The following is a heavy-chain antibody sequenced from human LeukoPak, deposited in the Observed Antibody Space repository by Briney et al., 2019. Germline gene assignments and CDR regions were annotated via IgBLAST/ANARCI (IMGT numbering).Heavy chain of an antibody. J-gene: IGHJ4*02. D-gene: IGHD2-2*01. Sequence: PSETLSLTCTVSGGSISSYYWSWIRQPPGKGLEWIGYIYYSGSTYYNPSLKSRVTISVDTSKNQFSLKLSSVTAADTAVYYCARSIVVVPAAKYYFDYWGQGTLVTVSS. CDR2: IYYSGST. CDR1: GGSISSYY. CDR3: ARSIVVVPAAKYYFDY. V-gene: IGHV4-59*04.